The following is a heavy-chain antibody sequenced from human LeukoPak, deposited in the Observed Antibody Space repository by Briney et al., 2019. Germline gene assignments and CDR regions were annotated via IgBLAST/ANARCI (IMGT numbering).Heavy chain of an antibody. D-gene: IGHD3-10*01. CDR3: AKDAVLLWFGESFDY. CDR2: ISSSSSYI. CDR1: GFTFSSYG. Sequence: GGSLRLSCAASGFTFSSYGMHWVRQAPGKGLEWVSSISSSSSYIYYADSVKGRFTISRDNAKNSLYLQMNSLKAEDTALYYCAKDAVLLWFGESFDYWGQGTLVTVSS. J-gene: IGHJ4*02. V-gene: IGHV3-21*04.